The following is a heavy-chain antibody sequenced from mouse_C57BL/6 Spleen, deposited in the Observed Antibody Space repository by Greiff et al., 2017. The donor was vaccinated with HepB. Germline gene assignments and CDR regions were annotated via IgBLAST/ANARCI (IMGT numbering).Heavy chain of an antibody. Sequence: VKLMESGPELVKPGASVKISCKASGYAFSSSWMNWVKQRPGKGLEWIGRIYPGDGDTNYNGKFKGKATLTADKSSSTAYMQLSSLTSEDSAVYFCARCPPFITTVKYFDVWGTGTTVTVSS. CDR3: ARCPPFITTVKYFDV. J-gene: IGHJ1*03. D-gene: IGHD1-1*01. V-gene: IGHV1-82*01. CDR1: GYAFSSSW. CDR2: IYPGDGDT.